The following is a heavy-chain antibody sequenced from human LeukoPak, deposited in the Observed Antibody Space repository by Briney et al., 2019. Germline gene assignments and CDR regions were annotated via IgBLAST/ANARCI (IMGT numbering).Heavy chain of an antibody. V-gene: IGHV1-8*03. D-gene: IGHD3-3*01. CDR2: MNPNSGHT. Sequence: ASVKLSCKASGYTFSSSDINWVRQATGQGLEWMGWMNPNSGHTGYAQKFQGRITFTKNTTISTAYMELSSLRPEDTAVYFCARGVDYALWSDFYYRLYYRDVWGKGATVTVSS. CDR3: ARGVDYALWSDFYYRLYYRDV. CDR1: GYTFSSSD. J-gene: IGHJ6*03.